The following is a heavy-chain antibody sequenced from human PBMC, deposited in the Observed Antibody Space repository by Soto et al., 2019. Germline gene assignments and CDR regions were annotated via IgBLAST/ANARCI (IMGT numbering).Heavy chain of an antibody. CDR2: INPNSGGT. D-gene: IGHD6-13*01. CDR3: ARDMPAGSVYYYGMDV. V-gene: IGHV1-2*04. J-gene: IGHJ6*02. Sequence: ASVKVSCKASGYTFTGYYMHWVRQAPGQGLEWMGWINPNSGGTNYAQKFQGWVTMTRDTSISTAYMELSRLRSDDTAVYYCARDMPAGSVYYYGMDVWGQGTTVTVSS. CDR1: GYTFTGYY.